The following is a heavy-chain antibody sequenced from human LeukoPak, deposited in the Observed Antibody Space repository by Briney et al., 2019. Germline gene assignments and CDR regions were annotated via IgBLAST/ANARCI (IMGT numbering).Heavy chain of an antibody. CDR1: GFTFSSYS. J-gene: IGHJ6*03. CDR3: ARSPDIADYHMDV. D-gene: IGHD2-15*01. Sequence: GGSLRLSCAASGFTFSSYSMNWVRQAPGKGLEWVSSISSSSSYIYYADSVKGRFTISRDNAKNSLYLQMNSLRAEDTAVYYCARSPDIADYHMDVWGKGTTVTISS. CDR2: ISSSSSYI. V-gene: IGHV3-21*01.